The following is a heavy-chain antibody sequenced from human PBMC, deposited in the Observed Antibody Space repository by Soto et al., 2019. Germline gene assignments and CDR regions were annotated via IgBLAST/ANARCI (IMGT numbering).Heavy chain of an antibody. CDR2: TYYRSKWYN. Sequence: SQTLSLTCAISGDSVSSDSAAWNWIRQSPSRGLEWLGRTYYRSKWYNDYAISVKSRITIKPDTSKNQFSLQLNSVTPEDTAVYYCAREWGRMTTITTHLDYWGQGTLVTVSS. CDR1: GDSVSSDSAA. J-gene: IGHJ4*02. V-gene: IGHV6-1*01. CDR3: AREWGRMTTITTHLDY. D-gene: IGHD4-4*01.